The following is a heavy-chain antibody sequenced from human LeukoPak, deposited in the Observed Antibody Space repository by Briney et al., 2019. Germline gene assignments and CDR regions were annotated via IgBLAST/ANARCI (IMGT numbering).Heavy chain of an antibody. CDR1: GYTFTSYD. D-gene: IGHD3-22*01. CDR3: ARVGYYESSGYYEY. CDR2: INPNSGGT. V-gene: IGHV1-2*06. J-gene: IGHJ4*02. Sequence: ASVKVSCKASGYTFTSYDINWVRQAAGQGLEWVGRINPNSGGTNYAQKFQGRVTMTRDTSISTVYMELSRLRSDDTAVYYCARVGYYESSGYYEYWGQGTLVTVSS.